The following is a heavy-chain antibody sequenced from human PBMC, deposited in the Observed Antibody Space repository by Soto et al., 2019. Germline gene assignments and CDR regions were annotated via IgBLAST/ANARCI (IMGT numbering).Heavy chain of an antibody. CDR2: ISGTSETI. J-gene: IGHJ4*02. CDR1: GFNFHTYT. Sequence: LRLSCAASGFNFHTYTMTWVRQAPGKGLEWVSYISGTSETIFYADSVKGRFTISRDNAKNSLYLQLNSLRDEETAVYYCATGYCRSDNCHFTHWGQGTLVTVSS. D-gene: IGHD2-2*03. CDR3: ATGYCRSDNCHFTH. V-gene: IGHV3-48*02.